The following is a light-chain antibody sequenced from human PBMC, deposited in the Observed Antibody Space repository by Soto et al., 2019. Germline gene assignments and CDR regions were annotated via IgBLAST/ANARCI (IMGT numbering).Light chain of an antibody. CDR1: SSDVVGYNY. Sequence: QSALTQPASVSGSPGQSITISCTGTSSDVVGYNYFSWFQQHPGKAPKLKISEVSNRPSGVSNRFSGSKSCYTASLTSSEIQAEDEAEYYCTSFTSSSTWVFGGGTPLTVL. CDR2: EVS. CDR3: TSFTSSSTWV. V-gene: IGLV2-14*03. J-gene: IGLJ3*02.